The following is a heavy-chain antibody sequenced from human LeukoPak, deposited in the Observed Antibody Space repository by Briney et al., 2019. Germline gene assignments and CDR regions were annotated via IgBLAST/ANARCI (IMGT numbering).Heavy chain of an antibody. CDR1: GDSISSSNYY. CDR3: VRHVSSYCSGGNCYKGGFDY. CDR2: SFYSGKS. Sequence: PSETLSLTCTVSGDSISSSNYYWGWIRQPPGKGLEWIGSSFYSGKSYYNPPLKSRVTISVDTSKNQFSLNLYSVTAADTAVYYCVRHVSSYCSGGNCYKGGFDYWGQGTLVTVSS. V-gene: IGHV4-39*01. D-gene: IGHD2-15*01. J-gene: IGHJ4*02.